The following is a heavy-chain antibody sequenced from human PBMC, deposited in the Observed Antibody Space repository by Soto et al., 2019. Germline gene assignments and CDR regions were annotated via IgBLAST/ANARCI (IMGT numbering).Heavy chain of an antibody. CDR2: ISYDESKE. D-gene: IGHD6-19*01. V-gene: IGHV3-30-3*01. Sequence: QVQLEESGGGVVQPGGSLRLSCAASGFTFSSYAMHWVRQAPGKGLEWVAHISYDESKEYYADSVKGRFTISRDNSKNTLYLQMHSLRPEDTALYYCVKQWVDGFYYFDFWGQGTLVSVSS. J-gene: IGHJ4*02. CDR1: GFTFSSYA. CDR3: VKQWVDGFYYFDF.